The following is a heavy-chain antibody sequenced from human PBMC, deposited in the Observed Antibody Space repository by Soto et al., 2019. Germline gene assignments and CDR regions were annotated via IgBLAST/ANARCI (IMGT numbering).Heavy chain of an antibody. CDR2: IIPIFGTA. J-gene: IGHJ6*02. V-gene: IGHV1-69*01. CDR3: AREECSSTSCYTPRGVYYYYGMDV. CDR1: GGTFSSYA. D-gene: IGHD2-2*02. Sequence: QVQLVQSGAEVKKPGSSVKVSCKASGGTFSSYAISWVRQAPGQGLEWMGGIIPIFGTANYAQKFQGRVTIPADESTSTAYMELSRLRCEDTAVYYCAREECSSTSCYTPRGVYYYYGMDVWGQGTTGTVS.